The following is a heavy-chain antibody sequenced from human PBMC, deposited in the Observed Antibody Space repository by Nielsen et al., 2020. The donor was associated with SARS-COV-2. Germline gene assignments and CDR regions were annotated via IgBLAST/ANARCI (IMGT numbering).Heavy chain of an antibody. D-gene: IGHD6-19*01. CDR2: IIPIFGTA. CDR1: GGTFSSYA. Sequence: SVKVSCKASGGTFSSYAISWVRQAPGQGLEWMGGIIPIFGTANYAQKFQGRVTITADKSTSTAYMELSRLRSDDTAVYYCARDQDSSGWRNWFDPWGQGTLVTVSS. CDR3: ARDQDSSGWRNWFDP. J-gene: IGHJ5*02. V-gene: IGHV1-69*06.